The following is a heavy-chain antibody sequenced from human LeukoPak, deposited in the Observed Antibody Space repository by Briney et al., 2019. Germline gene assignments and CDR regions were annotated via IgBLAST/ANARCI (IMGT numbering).Heavy chain of an antibody. CDR3: ARDVGLSGYDLNDY. Sequence: GGSLRLSCVDSGFTFGTYWMTWVRQAPGKGLEWVANIKYDGSEKYYVDSVKGRFTISRDNAKNSLYLQMNSLRAEGTAVYYCARDVGLSGYDLNDYWGQGTLVTVSS. CDR1: GFTFGTYW. J-gene: IGHJ4*02. D-gene: IGHD5-12*01. CDR2: IKYDGSEK. V-gene: IGHV3-7*01.